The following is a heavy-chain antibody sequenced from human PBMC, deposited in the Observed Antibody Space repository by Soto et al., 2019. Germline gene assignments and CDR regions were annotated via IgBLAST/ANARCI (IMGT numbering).Heavy chain of an antibody. V-gene: IGHV3-23*01. CDR2: ISGSGGST. CDR3: AGRGYCSGGSCSDRWGDY. CDR1: GFTFSSYA. J-gene: IGHJ4*02. D-gene: IGHD2-15*01. Sequence: GGSLRLSCAASGFTFSSYAMSWVRQAPGKGLEWVSAISGSGGSTYYADSVKGRFTISRDNSKNTLYLQMNSLRAEDTAVYYCAGRGYCSGGSCSDRWGDYWGQGTLVTVSS.